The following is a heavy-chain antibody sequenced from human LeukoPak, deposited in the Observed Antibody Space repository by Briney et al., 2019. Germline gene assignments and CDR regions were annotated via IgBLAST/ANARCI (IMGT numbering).Heavy chain of an antibody. CDR2: ISAYNGNT. D-gene: IGHD3-10*01. CDR1: GYTFTSYG. V-gene: IGHV1-18*01. Sequence: ASVKVSCKASGYTFTSYGISWVRQAPGQGLEWMGWISAYNGNTNCAQKLQGRVTMTTDTSTSTAYMELRSLRSDDTAVYYCARERDYYGSGSYYSFDYWGQGTLVTVSS. CDR3: ARERDYYGSGSYYSFDY. J-gene: IGHJ4*02.